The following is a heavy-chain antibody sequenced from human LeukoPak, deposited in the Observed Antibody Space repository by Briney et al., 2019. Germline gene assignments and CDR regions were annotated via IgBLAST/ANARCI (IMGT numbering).Heavy chain of an antibody. CDR1: GFTFSSYS. V-gene: IGHV3-21*01. J-gene: IGHJ4*02. CDR3: ARDDGSGWFCFDY. CDR2: ISSSSSYI. D-gene: IGHD6-19*01. Sequence: GGSLRLSCAASGFTFSSYSMNWVRQAPGKGLEWVSSISSSSSYIYYADSVKGRFTISRDNAKNSLYLQMNSLRAEDTAVYYCARDDGSGWFCFDYWGQGTLVTVSS.